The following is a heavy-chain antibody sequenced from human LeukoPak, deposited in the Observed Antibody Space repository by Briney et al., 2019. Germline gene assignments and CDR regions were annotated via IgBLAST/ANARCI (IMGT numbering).Heavy chain of an antibody. J-gene: IGHJ4*02. D-gene: IGHD6-19*01. CDR2: NSGSGDST. Sequence: GGSLRLSCAASGFTFGDHAMSWVRQAPGKGLEWVSTNSGSGDSTYYADSVKGRFTISRDNSKNTLYLQMNNVRAEDTAVYYCAKDSPPGWGLFDYWGQGTLVTVSS. CDR3: AKDSPPGWGLFDY. CDR1: GFTFGDHA. V-gene: IGHV3-23*01.